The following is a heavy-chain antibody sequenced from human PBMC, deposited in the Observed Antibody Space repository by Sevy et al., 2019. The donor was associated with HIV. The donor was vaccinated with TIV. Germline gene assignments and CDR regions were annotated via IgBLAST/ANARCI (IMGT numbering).Heavy chain of an antibody. J-gene: IGHJ4*02. Sequence: GGSLRLSCAASGFTFSSYSMYWVRQAPGKGLEWVSSISSSSSYIYYADSVKGRFTISRDNAKNSLYLQMNSLRAEDTAVYYCARDPESGSYYADPYYFDYWGQGTLVTVSS. CDR1: GFTFSSYS. CDR2: ISSSSSYI. V-gene: IGHV3-21*01. CDR3: ARDPESGSYYADPYYFDY. D-gene: IGHD1-26*01.